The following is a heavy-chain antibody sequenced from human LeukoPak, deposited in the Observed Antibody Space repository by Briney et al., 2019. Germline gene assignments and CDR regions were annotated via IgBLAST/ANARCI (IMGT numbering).Heavy chain of an antibody. Sequence: SETLSLTCTVSGGSISSGGYYWSWIRQPPGKGLEWIGEINHSGSTNYNPSLKSRVTISVDTSKNQFSLKLSSVTAADTAVYYCARGRLYSGSYNYFDYWGQGTLVTVSS. CDR1: GGSISSGGYY. CDR3: ARGRLYSGSYNYFDY. J-gene: IGHJ4*02. CDR2: INHSGST. D-gene: IGHD1-26*01. V-gene: IGHV4-39*07.